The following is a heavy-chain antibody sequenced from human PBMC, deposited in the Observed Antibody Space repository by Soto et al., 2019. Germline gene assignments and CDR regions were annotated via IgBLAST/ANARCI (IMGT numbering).Heavy chain of an antibody. CDR1: GFTFSNYA. Sequence: QVQLVESGGGVVQPGRSLKLSCAASGFTFSNYAIHWVRQAPGKGLEWVAVIASDGKDKRYADSVKGRVTISRDNSKNTVYLQMNSLRGEDTAVYYCAKDGAIAAADYFFDYWGQGSLVTVSS. V-gene: IGHV3-30*18. D-gene: IGHD6-13*01. J-gene: IGHJ4*02. CDR2: IASDGKDK. CDR3: AKDGAIAAADYFFDY.